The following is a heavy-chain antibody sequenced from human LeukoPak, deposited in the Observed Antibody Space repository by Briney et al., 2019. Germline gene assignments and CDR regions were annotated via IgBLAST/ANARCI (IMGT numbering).Heavy chain of an antibody. CDR2: IYYSGST. Sequence: SETLSLTCTVSGGSISSYYWSWIRQPPGKGLEWIGYIYYSGSTNYNPSLKSRVTISVDTSKNQFSLKLSSVTAADTAVYYCASSGAGRFDYLGQGTLVTVSS. D-gene: IGHD1-26*01. J-gene: IGHJ4*02. V-gene: IGHV4-59*12. CDR1: GGSISSYY. CDR3: ASSGAGRFDY.